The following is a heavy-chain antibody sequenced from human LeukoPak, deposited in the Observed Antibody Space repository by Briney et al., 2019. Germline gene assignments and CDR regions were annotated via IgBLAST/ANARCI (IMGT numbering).Heavy chain of an antibody. D-gene: IGHD2-2*01. CDR2: ISGSGGST. V-gene: IGHV3-23*01. Sequence: SGGSLRLSCAASGFTFSSYAMSWVRQAPGKGLERVSAISGSGGSTYYADSVKGRFTISRDNSKNTLYLQMNSLRAEDTAVYYCAKAVLPIVVVPAANHWGQGTLVTVSS. CDR1: GFTFSSYA. J-gene: IGHJ4*02. CDR3: AKAVLPIVVVPAANH.